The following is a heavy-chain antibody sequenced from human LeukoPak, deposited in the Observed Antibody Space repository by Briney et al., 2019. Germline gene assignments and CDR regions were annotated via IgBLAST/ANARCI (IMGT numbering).Heavy chain of an antibody. CDR2: INHSGST. CDR3: AGYCSGGSCYGFLDAFDI. CDR1: GGSFSGYY. V-gene: IGHV4-34*01. Sequence: SETLSLTCAVYGGSFSGYYWSWIRQPPGKGLEWIGEINHSGSTNYNPSLKSRVTISVDTSKNQFSLKLSSVTAADTAVYYCAGYCSGGSCYGFLDAFDIWGQGTMVTVSS. J-gene: IGHJ3*02. D-gene: IGHD2-15*01.